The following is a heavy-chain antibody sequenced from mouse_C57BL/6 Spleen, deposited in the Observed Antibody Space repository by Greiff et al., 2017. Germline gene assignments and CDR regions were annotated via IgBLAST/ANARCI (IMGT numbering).Heavy chain of an antibody. D-gene: IGHD1-1*01. CDR2: IYPGSGST. CDR1: GYTFTSYW. Sequence: QVQLQQPGAELVKPGASVKMSCKASGYTFTSYWITWVKQRPGQGLEWIGDIYPGSGSTNYNEKFKSKATLTVDTSSSPAYMQLSSLPSEDSAVYYCEREEFTTVVARTFMDYWVKEPQSPSPQ. V-gene: IGHV1-55*01. J-gene: IGHJ4*01. CDR3: EREEFTTVVARTFMDY.